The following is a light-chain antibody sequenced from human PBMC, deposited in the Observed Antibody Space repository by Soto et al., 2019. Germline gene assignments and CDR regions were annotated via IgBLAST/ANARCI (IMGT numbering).Light chain of an antibody. CDR3: QSYDSSLSALYV. CDR2: GNS. V-gene: IGLV1-40*01. CDR1: SSNIGAGYD. Sequence: QLVLTQPPSVSGAPGQRVTISCTGSSSNIGAGYDVHWYQQFPGTAPKLLIYGNSNRPSGVPDRFSGSKSGTSASLAITGLQAEDEADYYCQSYDSSLSALYVFGTGTKVTVL. J-gene: IGLJ1*01.